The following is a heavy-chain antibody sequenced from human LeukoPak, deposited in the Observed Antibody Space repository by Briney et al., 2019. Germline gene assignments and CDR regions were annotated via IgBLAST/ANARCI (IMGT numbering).Heavy chain of an antibody. CDR2: INLNSGDT. V-gene: IGHV1-2*02. Sequence: ASVKVSCKPSGYSFTGYYMHWVRQAPGQGLEWMGWINLNSGDTNYAEKFRGRVTMTRDTSISTAYVELSRLRYDDTAVYYCASWAGGNAPVASFDYWGQGTLVTVSS. CDR1: GYSFTGYY. CDR3: ASWAGGNAPVASFDY. J-gene: IGHJ4*02. D-gene: IGHD1-14*01.